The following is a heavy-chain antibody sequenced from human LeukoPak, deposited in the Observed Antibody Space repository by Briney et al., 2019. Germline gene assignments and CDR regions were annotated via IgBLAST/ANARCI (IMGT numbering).Heavy chain of an antibody. CDR1: GFPFSSYS. CDR2: ISSSSSTL. J-gene: IGHJ4*02. V-gene: IGHV3-48*01. D-gene: IGHD2-2*02. Sequence: GGSLRLSCAASGFPFSSYSMNWGRQAPGEGLGWVSYISSSSSTLYYADSVKGRFTISRDNAKNSLYLQMNSLRAEDTAVYYCASLGCSSTSCYNYWGQGTLVTVSS. CDR3: ASLGCSSTSCYNY.